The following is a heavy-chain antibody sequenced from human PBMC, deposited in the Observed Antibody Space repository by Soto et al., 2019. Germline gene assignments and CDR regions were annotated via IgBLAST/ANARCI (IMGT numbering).Heavy chain of an antibody. J-gene: IGHJ4*02. CDR2: MNPNSGNT. D-gene: IGHD6-13*01. V-gene: IGHV1-8*01. CDR1: GYTFTSYY. Sequence: ASVKVSCKASGYTFTSYYINWVRQATGQGLEWMGWMNPNSGNTGYAQKFQGRVTMTRNTSISTAYMELSSLRSEDTAVYYCARGEGESSSWYYFYYWGQGTLVTVSS. CDR3: ARGEGESSSWYYFYY.